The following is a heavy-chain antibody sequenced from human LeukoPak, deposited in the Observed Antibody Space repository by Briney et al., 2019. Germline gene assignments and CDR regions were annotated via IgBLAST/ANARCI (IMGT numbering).Heavy chain of an antibody. D-gene: IGHD3/OR15-3a*01. V-gene: IGHV3-7*03. CDR1: GFIFSSYW. J-gene: IGHJ4*02. CDR2: IKQDGSEQ. Sequence: PGESLRLSCAASGFIFSSYWMTWVRQAPGKGLEWVANIKQDGSEQYYVDSVRGRFTISRDNARNSLYLQMNSLRGEDTATYFCAGGLGWIWTSWGQGTLVTVSS. CDR3: AGGLGWIWTS.